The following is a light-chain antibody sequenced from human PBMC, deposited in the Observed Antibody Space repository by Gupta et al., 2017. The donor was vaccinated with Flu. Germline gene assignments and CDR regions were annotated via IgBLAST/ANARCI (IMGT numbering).Light chain of an antibody. CDR2: AAS. V-gene: IGKV1D-12*01. CDR3: QQANSFPLT. J-gene: IGKJ4*01. CDR1: QGISSA. Sequence: DIQMTQSPSSVSASIGDRVTITCRASQGISSALAWYQQQPGKAPKLLISAASSLQSGVPSRCSGSGSGTDFTLTISSLQPEDSATYYCQQANSFPLTFGGGTKVEIK.